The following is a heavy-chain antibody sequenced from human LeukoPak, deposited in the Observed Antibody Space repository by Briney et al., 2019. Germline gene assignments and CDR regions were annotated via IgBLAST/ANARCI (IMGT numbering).Heavy chain of an antibody. D-gene: IGHD3-22*01. CDR3: AREVEYYDSSGYRPHAFDI. Sequence: SETLSLTCTVSGGSISSSNYYWDWTRQPPGKGLEWFGSISYSGGTSYNPSLRSRVTISVDTSKNQFSLKLNSVTAAATAVYYCAREVEYYDSSGYRPHAFDIWGQGTVVTVSS. CDR1: GGSISSSNYY. V-gene: IGHV4-39*02. CDR2: ISYSGGT. J-gene: IGHJ3*02.